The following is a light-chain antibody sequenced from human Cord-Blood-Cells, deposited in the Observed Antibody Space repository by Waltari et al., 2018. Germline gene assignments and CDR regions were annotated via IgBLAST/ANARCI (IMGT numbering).Light chain of an antibody. CDR2: GAS. CDR3: QQYNNWPRT. J-gene: IGKJ1*01. V-gene: IGKV3-15*01. CDR1: QSVSSN. Sequence: ELVMTQSPATLSLSPGERATPACRASQSVSSNLAWYQQKPGQAPRLPIYGASTRATGIPARFSGSGSGTEFTLTISSLQSEDFAVYYCQQYNNWPRTFGQGTKVEIK.